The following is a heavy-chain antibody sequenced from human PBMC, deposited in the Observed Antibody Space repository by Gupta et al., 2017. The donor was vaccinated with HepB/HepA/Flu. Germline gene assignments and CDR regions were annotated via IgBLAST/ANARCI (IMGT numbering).Heavy chain of an antibody. CDR3: ARSLLWEPIDY. V-gene: IGHV1-8*01. CDR1: GYTFTSYD. Sequence: QVQLVQSGAEVRKPGASVKVSCKTSGYTFTSYDIYWVRQATGQGLEWMGWINPNSGSTTSTQKFQGRVTMTRNTSISTAYMELNSLTSEDTAVYFCARSLLWEPIDYWGQGTLVTVSS. J-gene: IGHJ4*02. CDR2: INPNSGST. D-gene: IGHD1-26*01.